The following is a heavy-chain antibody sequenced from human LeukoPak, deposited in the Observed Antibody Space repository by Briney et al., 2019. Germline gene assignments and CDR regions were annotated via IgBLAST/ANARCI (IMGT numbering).Heavy chain of an antibody. CDR3: AKGYWGLDY. Sequence: GGSLRLSCVGSGFTFSSSSMTWVRQAPGKGLEWVLTIRGSGGSTYYANSVKGRFTVSRDNSKNTLYLQMNTLRAEDTAVYYCAKGYWGLDYWGQGTLVTVSS. CDR1: GFTFSSSS. J-gene: IGHJ4*02. CDR2: IRGSGGST. D-gene: IGHD3-16*01. V-gene: IGHV3-23*01.